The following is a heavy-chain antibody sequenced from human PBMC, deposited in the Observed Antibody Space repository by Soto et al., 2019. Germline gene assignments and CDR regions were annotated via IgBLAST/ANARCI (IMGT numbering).Heavy chain of an antibody. D-gene: IGHD3-10*01. J-gene: IGHJ4*02. CDR1: GGTFSSYT. CDR2: IIPILGIA. V-gene: IGHV1-69*08. Sequence: QVQLVQSGAEVKKPGSSVKVSCKASGGTFSSYTISWVRQAPGQGLEWMGRIIPILGIANYAQKFQGRVTITADKSTSTAYMELSSLRSEDAAVYYCARDRSGHTSGRWGQGTLVTVSS. CDR3: ARDRSGHTSGR.